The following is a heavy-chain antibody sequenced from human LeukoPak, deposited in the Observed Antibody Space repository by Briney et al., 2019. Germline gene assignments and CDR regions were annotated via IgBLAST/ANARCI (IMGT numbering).Heavy chain of an antibody. J-gene: IGHJ5*02. CDR2: IYYSGST. CDR1: GGSISSYY. V-gene: IGHV4-59*01. Sequence: SETLSLTCTVSGGSISSYYWSWIRQPPGKGLEWIGYIYYSGSTNYNPSLKSRVTISVDTSKNQFSLKLSSVTAADTAVYYCARDDGHYVGGFDPWGQGTLVTVSS. D-gene: IGHD4-17*01. CDR3: ARDDGHYVGGFDP.